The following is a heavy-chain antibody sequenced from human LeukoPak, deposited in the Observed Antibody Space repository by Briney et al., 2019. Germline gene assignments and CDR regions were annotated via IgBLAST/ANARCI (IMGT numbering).Heavy chain of an antibody. CDR2: INWNGGST. CDR1: GFTFDDYG. J-gene: IGHJ5*02. D-gene: IGHD2-21*02. CDR3: AKPLAYCGGDCYLRWFDP. Sequence: GGSLRLSCAASGFTFDDYGMSWVRQAPGKGLEWVSGINWNGGSTGYADSVKGRFTISRDNAKNSLYLQMNSLRAEDTAVYYCAKPLAYCGGDCYLRWFDPWGQGTLVTVSS. V-gene: IGHV3-20*04.